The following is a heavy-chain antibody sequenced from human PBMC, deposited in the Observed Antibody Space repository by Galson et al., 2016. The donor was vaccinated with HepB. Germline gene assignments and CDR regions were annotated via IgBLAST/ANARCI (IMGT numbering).Heavy chain of an antibody. J-gene: IGHJ4*02. V-gene: IGHV3-30*04. D-gene: IGHD2-8*02. Sequence: LRLSCAASGFTLRSYALYWVRQAPGKGLEWVAVISYDGRNKYYADSVKGRFTISRDNSKNTLYLQMSSLRTDDTAVYFCAREWESSTGWKPGYWGPGTLVTVSS. CDR1: GFTLRSYA. CDR3: AREWESSTGWKPGY. CDR2: ISYDGRNK.